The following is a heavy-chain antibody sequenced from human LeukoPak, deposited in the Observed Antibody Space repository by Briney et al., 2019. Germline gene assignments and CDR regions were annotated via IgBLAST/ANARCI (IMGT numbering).Heavy chain of an antibody. V-gene: IGHV3-9*01. D-gene: IGHD3-22*01. J-gene: IGHJ4*02. CDR3: ARDQSLYYYDSSGYYPFDY. CDR2: ISWNSGSI. CDR1: GFTFDDYA. Sequence: PGGSLRLSCAASGFTFDDYAMHWVRQAPGKGLEWVSGISWNSGSIGYADSVKGRFTISRDNAKNSLYLQMNSLRAGDTAVYYCARDQSLYYYDSSGYYPFDYWGQGTLVTVSS.